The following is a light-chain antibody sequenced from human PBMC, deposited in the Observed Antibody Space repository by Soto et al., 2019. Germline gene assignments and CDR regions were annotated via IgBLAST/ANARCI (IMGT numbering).Light chain of an antibody. J-gene: IGLJ1*01. Sequence: QSALTQPRSVSGSPEQSVTISCTGTNSDVGGYNYVSWYQQHPGKAPKLMIYDVSKRPSGVPDRFSGSKSGNTASLTISGLQAEDEADYYCCSYAGSYTYVFGTGTKLTVL. CDR2: DVS. CDR3: CSYAGSYTYV. V-gene: IGLV2-11*01. CDR1: NSDVGGYNY.